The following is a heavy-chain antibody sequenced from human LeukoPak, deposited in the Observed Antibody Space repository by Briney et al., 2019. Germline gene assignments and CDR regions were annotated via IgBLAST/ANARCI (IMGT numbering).Heavy chain of an antibody. CDR3: ARDYPTSGIVTLFDY. CDR1: GFTFNYYA. D-gene: IGHD1-1*01. CDR2: ITTSGAST. J-gene: IGHJ4*02. V-gene: IGHV3-23*01. Sequence: GGSLRLSCASSGFTFNYYAMTWVRQAPGKGLEWVSSITTSGASTYYADSAKGRFTISRDNSKNSLYLQMTSLRAEDTAVYYCARDYPTSGIVTLFDYWGQGTLVTVSS.